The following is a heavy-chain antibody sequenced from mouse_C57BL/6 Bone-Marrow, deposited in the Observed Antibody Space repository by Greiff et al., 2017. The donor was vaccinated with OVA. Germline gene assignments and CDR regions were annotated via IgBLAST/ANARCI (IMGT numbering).Heavy chain of an antibody. J-gene: IGHJ4*01. Sequence: EVQLKESGGGLVKPGGSLKLSCAASGFTFSSYAMSWVRQTPEKRLEWVATISDGGSYTYYPDNVKGRFTISRDNAKNNLYLQMSHLKSEDTAMYYCARERYYGSSGYYAMDYWGQGTSVTVSS. V-gene: IGHV5-4*01. CDR2: ISDGGSYT. D-gene: IGHD1-1*01. CDR3: ARERYYGSSGYYAMDY. CDR1: GFTFSSYA.